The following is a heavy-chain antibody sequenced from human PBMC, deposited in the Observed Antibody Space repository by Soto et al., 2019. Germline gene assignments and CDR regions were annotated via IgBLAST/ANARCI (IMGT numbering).Heavy chain of an antibody. V-gene: IGHV1-18*01. Sequence: ASVKVSCKASGYTFTSYGISWVRQAPGQGLEWMGWISAYNGNTSYAQKLQGRVTMTTDTSTSTAYMELRSLRSDDTAVYYCAREVGGYDSGYYYYYMDVWGKGTTVTVSS. CDR2: ISAYNGNT. D-gene: IGHD5-12*01. CDR1: GYTFTSYG. J-gene: IGHJ6*03. CDR3: AREVGGYDSGYYYYYMDV.